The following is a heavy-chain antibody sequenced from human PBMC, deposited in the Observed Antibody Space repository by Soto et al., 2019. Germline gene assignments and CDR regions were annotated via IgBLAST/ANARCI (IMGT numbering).Heavy chain of an antibody. CDR1: GFTFSSYS. Sequence: PGGSLRLSCAASGFTFSSYSMNWVRQAPGKGLEWVSSISSSSSYIYYADSVKGRFTISRDNSKNTLYLQMNSLRAEDTAVYYCAKDFLLAVVTAPHLWGRGTLVTVSS. D-gene: IGHD2-21*02. J-gene: IGHJ2*01. CDR2: ISSSSSYI. V-gene: IGHV3-21*01. CDR3: AKDFLLAVVTAPHL.